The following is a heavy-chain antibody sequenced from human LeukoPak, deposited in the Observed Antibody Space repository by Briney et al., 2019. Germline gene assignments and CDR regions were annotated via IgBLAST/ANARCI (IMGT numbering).Heavy chain of an antibody. Sequence: GGSLRLSCAASGFTFSSYGMHWVRQAPGKGLEWVAVIWYDGSNKYYADSVKGRFTISRDNSKNTLYLQMNSLRAEDTAVYYCAKDRRHYYGSGSYSNWGQGTLVTVSS. D-gene: IGHD3-10*01. CDR1: GFTFSSYG. CDR3: AKDRRHYYGSGSYSN. V-gene: IGHV3-33*06. J-gene: IGHJ4*02. CDR2: IWYDGSNK.